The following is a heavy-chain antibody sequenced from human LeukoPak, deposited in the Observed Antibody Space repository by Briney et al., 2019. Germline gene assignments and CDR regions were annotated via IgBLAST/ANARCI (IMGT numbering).Heavy chain of an antibody. J-gene: IGHJ4*02. D-gene: IGHD3-16*02. V-gene: IGHV4-34*01. CDR3: ARGSYDYVWGSYRLSYFDY. Sequence: SETLSLTCAVYGGSFSGYYWSWIRQPPGKGLEWIGEINHSGSTNYNPSLKSRVTISVDTSKNQFSLKLSSVTAADTAVYYCARGSYDYVWGSYRLSYFDYWGQGTLVTVSS. CDR2: INHSGST. CDR1: GGSFSGYY.